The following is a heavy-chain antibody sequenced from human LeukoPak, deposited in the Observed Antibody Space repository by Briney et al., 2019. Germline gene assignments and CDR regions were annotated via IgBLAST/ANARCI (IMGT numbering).Heavy chain of an antibody. CDR1: GFTFDDYT. J-gene: IGHJ3*02. CDR2: ITWDGSRI. Sequence: PGRSLGLSCAASGFTFDDYTMHWVRHPPGKGLEWVSVITWDGSRIYYADSVKGRFTISRDNSKNSLYLQMNSLRTEDTALYYCGKGPRRCTGCDGFAIWGQGTMVTVSS. CDR3: GKGPRRCTGCDGFAI. V-gene: IGHV3-43*01. D-gene: IGHD1-14*01.